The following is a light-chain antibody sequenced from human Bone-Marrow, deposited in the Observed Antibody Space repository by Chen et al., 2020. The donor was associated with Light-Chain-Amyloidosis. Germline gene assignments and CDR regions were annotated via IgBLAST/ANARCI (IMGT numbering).Light chain of an antibody. J-gene: IGLJ2*01. CDR2: RDT. CDR3: QSADSSGTYEVI. CDR1: DLPTKY. Sequence: SYELTQPPSVLVSPGQTARITCSGDDLPTKYAYWYQQKPGQAPVLVIHRDTERPSGISERFSGSSSGTTATLTISGVQAEDEADYHWQSADSSGTYEVIFGGGTKLTVL. V-gene: IGLV3-25*03.